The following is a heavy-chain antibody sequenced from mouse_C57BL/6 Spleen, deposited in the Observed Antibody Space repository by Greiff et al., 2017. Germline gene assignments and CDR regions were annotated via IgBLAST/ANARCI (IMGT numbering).Heavy chain of an antibody. D-gene: IGHD1-1*01. J-gene: IGHJ1*03. CDR2: IYIGNGYT. V-gene: IGHV1-58*01. Sequence: VQLQQSGAELVRPGSSVKMSCKTSGYTFPSYGINWVKQRPGQGLEWIGYIYIGNGYTEYNEKFKGKATLTSDTSSSTAYMQLSSLTSEDSAIYFCASEVAFTTVVEGGYFDVWGTGTTVTVSS. CDR1: GYTFPSYG. CDR3: ASEVAFTTVVEGGYFDV.